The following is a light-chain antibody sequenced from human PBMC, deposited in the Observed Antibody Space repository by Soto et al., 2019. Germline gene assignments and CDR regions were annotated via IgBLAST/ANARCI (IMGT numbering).Light chain of an antibody. CDR1: QGINSY. CDR2: TAS. CDR3: QQYQSFSLT. V-gene: IGKV1-9*01. Sequence: DVQLTQSPSFLSASVGDRLTITCRASQGINSYLAWYQQKPGKAPQLLIYTASTLQSGVPSRFSGSASGTEFTLTISSLQPEDFATYYCQQYQSFSLTFGGGTRVEVK. J-gene: IGKJ4*01.